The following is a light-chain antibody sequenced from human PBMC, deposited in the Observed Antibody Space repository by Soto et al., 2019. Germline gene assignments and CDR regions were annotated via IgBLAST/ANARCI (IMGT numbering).Light chain of an antibody. J-gene: IGKJ2*01. CDR1: QSVSSN. CDR2: DAF. Sequence: EIVLTQSPATLSSSPGERATLSCRASQSVSSNLAWYQQKLGQAPRLLIYDAFNRATGIPARFSGSGSGTDFTLTISNLEPEDFAVYYRQQRSSWPTFGQGTKLEIK. V-gene: IGKV3-11*01. CDR3: QQRSSWPT.